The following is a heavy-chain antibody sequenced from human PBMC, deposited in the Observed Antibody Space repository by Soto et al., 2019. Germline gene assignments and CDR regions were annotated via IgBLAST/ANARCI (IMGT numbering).Heavy chain of an antibody. Sequence: GGSLRLSCAASGFTFSSYAMSWVRQAPGKGLEWVSAISGSGGSTYYADSVKGRFTISRDNSKNTLYLQMNSLRAEDTAVYYCAKSTVLRFLEWLSMGWYFDYWGQGTLVTVSS. CDR3: AKSTVLRFLEWLSMGWYFDY. CDR1: GFTFSSYA. V-gene: IGHV3-23*01. J-gene: IGHJ4*02. D-gene: IGHD3-3*01. CDR2: ISGSGGST.